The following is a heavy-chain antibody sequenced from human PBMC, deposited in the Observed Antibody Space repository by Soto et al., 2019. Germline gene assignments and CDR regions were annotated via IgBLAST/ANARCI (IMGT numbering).Heavy chain of an antibody. CDR2: ISTGSGHT. V-gene: IGHV3-11*05. J-gene: IGHJ4*02. D-gene: IGHD3-22*01. Sequence: PGASLRLSCETSVVTLCKYYISWIRRAPGTGLEWLSYISTGSGHTNYADSVKGRFTISRDNAKNSLYLQMNSLRAEDTAVYYCAKDPSRRYYDTSDQDYWGEGTLVNVSS. CDR3: AKDPSRRYYDTSDQDY. CDR1: VVTLCKYY.